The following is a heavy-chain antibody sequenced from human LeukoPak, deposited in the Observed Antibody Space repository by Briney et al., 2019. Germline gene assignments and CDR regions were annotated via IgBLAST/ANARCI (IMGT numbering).Heavy chain of an antibody. Sequence: SETLSLTCTVSGGSISSGDYYWSWIRQPPGKGLEWIGYIYYSGSTYYKPSLKSRVTISVDTSKNQFSLKLSSVTAADTAVYYCARDRSPDTAIDYWGQGTLVTVSS. D-gene: IGHD5-18*01. CDR1: GGSISSGDYY. V-gene: IGHV4-30-4*01. CDR3: ARDRSPDTAIDY. CDR2: IYYSGST. J-gene: IGHJ4*02.